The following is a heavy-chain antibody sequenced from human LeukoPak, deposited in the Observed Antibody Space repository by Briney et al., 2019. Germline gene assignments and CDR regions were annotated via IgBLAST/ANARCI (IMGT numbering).Heavy chain of an antibody. V-gene: IGHV1-69*04. CDR3: ARGEYYFDY. CDR1: GGTFSSYA. J-gene: IGHJ4*02. Sequence: ASVKVSCKASGGTFSSYAISWVRQAPGQGLEWTGRIIPILGIANYAQKFQGRVTITADKSTSTAYMELSSLRSEDTAVYCCARGEYYFDYWGQGTLVTVSS. CDR2: IIPILGIA.